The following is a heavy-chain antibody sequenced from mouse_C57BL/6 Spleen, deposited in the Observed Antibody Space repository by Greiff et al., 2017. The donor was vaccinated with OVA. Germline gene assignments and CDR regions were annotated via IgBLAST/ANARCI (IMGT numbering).Heavy chain of an antibody. V-gene: IGHV1-53*01. D-gene: IGHD1-1*01. CDR3: ARVPITTVFDY. CDR1: GYTFTSYW. Sequence: QVQLQQPGTELVKPGASVKLSCKASGYTFTSYWMHWVKQRPGPGLEWIGNINPSNGGTNYNEKFKSKATLTVDKYSSTAYMQLSSLTSEDSAVYYCARVPITTVFDYWGQGTTLTVSS. J-gene: IGHJ2*01. CDR2: INPSNGGT.